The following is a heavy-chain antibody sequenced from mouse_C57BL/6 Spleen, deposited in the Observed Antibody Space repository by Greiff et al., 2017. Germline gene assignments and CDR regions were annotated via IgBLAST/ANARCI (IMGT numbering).Heavy chain of an antibody. V-gene: IGHV1-82*01. Sequence: QVQLKESGPELVKPGASVKISCKASGYAFSSSWMNWVKQRPGKGLEWIGRIYPGDGGTNYNGKFKGKATLTADKSSSTAYMQLSSLTSEDSAVYFCARRDYGSSYWYFGVWGTGTTVTVSS. D-gene: IGHD1-1*01. CDR1: GYAFSSSW. J-gene: IGHJ1*03. CDR2: IYPGDGGT. CDR3: ARRDYGSSYWYFGV.